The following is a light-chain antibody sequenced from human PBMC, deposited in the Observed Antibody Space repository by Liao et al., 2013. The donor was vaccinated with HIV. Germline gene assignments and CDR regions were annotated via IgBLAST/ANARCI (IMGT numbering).Light chain of an antibody. V-gene: IGLV3-21*02. J-gene: IGLJ2*01. CDR3: QVWDSSSDPPVV. CDR2: YDS. Sequence: SYELTQPPSVSVAPGQTARITCQGNNIGSKSVHWYQQKPGQAPVLVVFYDSDRPSGIPERFSGSKSGNTATLIISGVDAGDEAVYYCQVWDSSSDPPVVFGGGTKLTVL. CDR1: NIGSKS.